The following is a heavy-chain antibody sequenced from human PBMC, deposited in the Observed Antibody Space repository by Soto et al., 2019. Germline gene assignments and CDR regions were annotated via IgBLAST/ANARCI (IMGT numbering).Heavy chain of an antibody. Sequence: PGESLKIPWKGSGYSFTSYWISWVSKMPGKGLEWMGRIDPSDSYTNYSPSFQGHVTISADKSISTAYLQWSSLKASDTAMYYCASTSVLTTPYGMDVWGQGTTVTVS. CDR1: GYSFTSYW. D-gene: IGHD3-3*01. J-gene: IGHJ6*02. V-gene: IGHV5-10-1*01. CDR3: ASTSVLTTPYGMDV. CDR2: IDPSDSYT.